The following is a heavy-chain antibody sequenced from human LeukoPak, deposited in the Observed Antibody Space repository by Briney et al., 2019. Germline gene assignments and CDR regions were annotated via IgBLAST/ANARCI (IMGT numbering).Heavy chain of an antibody. CDR1: GFTFSSYS. Sequence: GGSLRLSCAASGFTFSSYSMNWVRQAPGKGLEWVSYISGYSSTIYYADSVKGRFTISRDNAKNSLYLQMNSLRAEDTAVYYCARGRSGFHFDIWGQGTMVTVSS. CDR2: ISGYSSTI. V-gene: IGHV3-48*01. CDR3: ARGRSGFHFDI. D-gene: IGHD3-22*01. J-gene: IGHJ3*02.